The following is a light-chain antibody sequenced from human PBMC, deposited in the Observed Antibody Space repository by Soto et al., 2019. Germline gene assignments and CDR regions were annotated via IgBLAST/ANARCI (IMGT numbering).Light chain of an antibody. CDR2: AAS. CDR1: QSISSY. V-gene: IGKV1-39*01. Sequence: DIQMTQSPSSLSASVGDSVTIPCRASQSISSYLNWYQQKPGKAPKLLIYAASTLQSGVPSRFSGSGSGTDFTLTISCLQSEDFATYYCQHYNSYSEAFGQGTKVDI. CDR3: QHYNSYSEA. J-gene: IGKJ1*01.